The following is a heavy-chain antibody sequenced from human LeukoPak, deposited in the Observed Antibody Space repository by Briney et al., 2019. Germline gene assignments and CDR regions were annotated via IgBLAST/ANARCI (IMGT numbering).Heavy chain of an antibody. J-gene: IGHJ4*02. CDR3: STDLAAMVRAIDY. Sequence: GGSLRLSCATSGFTFSNAWMSWVRQAPGKGLEWVGRIKSKSDGGTTDYTAPVKGRFTISRDDSKNTLHLQMNSLKSEDTAVYYCSTDLAAMVRAIDYWGQGTLVTVSS. CDR1: GFTFSNAW. CDR2: IKSKSDGGTT. D-gene: IGHD5-18*01. V-gene: IGHV3-15*01.